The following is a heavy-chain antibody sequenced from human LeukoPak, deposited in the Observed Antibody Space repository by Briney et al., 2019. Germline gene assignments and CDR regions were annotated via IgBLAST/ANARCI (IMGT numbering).Heavy chain of an antibody. D-gene: IGHD3-10*01. V-gene: IGHV3-66*01. CDR3: AKDGGVWFGESNDY. CDR2: IYSGGST. CDR1: GFTVSSNY. Sequence: WGSLRLSCAASGFTVSSNYMSWVRQAPGKGLEWVSVIYSGGSTYYADSVKGRFTISRDNSKNTLYLQMNSLRAEDTAVYYCAKDGGVWFGESNDYWGQGSLVTVSS. J-gene: IGHJ4*02.